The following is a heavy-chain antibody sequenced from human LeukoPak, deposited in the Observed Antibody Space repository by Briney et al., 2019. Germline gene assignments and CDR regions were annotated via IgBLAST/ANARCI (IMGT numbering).Heavy chain of an antibody. Sequence: PSETLSLTCTVSGGSISAYYWNWLRQPPGKGLEWIGFFYHSGSSDYNPSLKSRLTISMDTSKNQLSLNLTSVTAADTAVYYCACLGFCTKGCCLSDLWCWGTVVTVSS. V-gene: IGHV4-59*08. CDR3: ACLGFCTKGCCLSDL. J-gene: IGHJ5*02. CDR1: GGSISAYY. D-gene: IGHD2-8*01. CDR2: FYHSGSS.